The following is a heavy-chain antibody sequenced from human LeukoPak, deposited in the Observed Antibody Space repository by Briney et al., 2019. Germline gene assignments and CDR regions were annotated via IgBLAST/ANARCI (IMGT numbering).Heavy chain of an antibody. Sequence: GGSLRLSCAASGFNFSGYAMSWVRQDPGKGLEWVAAISGSGAGTYYADSVKGRFTISRDNSKNTLYLQMNSLRAEDTAVYYCAKDASKLELLSSPDPEYYFDYWGQGTLVTVSS. CDR2: ISGSGAGT. CDR3: AKDASKLELLSSPDPEYYFDY. CDR1: GFNFSGYA. D-gene: IGHD1-7*01. J-gene: IGHJ4*02. V-gene: IGHV3-23*01.